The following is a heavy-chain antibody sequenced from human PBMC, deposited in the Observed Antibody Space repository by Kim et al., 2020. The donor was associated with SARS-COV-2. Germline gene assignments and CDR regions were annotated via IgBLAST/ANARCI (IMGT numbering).Heavy chain of an antibody. D-gene: IGHD3-22*01. J-gene: IGHJ6*02. CDR3: AKGGLHYDSSGDYYYYSVMDV. CDR2: ISYDGSNK. CDR1: GFTFSSYG. Sequence: GGSLRLSCAASGFTFSSYGMHWVRQAPGKGLEWVAVISYDGSNKYYADSVKGRFTISRDNFKNKNTLYLQMTSLRAEDTAVYYCAKGGLHYDSSGDYYYYSVMDVWGQGTTVTVSS. V-gene: IGHV3-30*18.